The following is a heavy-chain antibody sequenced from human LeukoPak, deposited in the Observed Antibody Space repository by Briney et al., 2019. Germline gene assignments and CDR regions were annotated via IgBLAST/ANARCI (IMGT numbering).Heavy chain of an antibody. J-gene: IGHJ4*02. V-gene: IGHV3-53*05. CDR1: GFTVSSNY. CDR3: ARDKGTSYLSSFDY. Sequence: TGGSLRLSCAASGFTVSSNYMTWIRQAPGERLEWVSIVYSGGDTYYADSVKGRFTMSRDNSKNTLYLQMNSLRAADTAVYYCARDKGTSYLSSFDYWGQGTLVTVSS. CDR2: VYSGGDT. D-gene: IGHD6-6*01.